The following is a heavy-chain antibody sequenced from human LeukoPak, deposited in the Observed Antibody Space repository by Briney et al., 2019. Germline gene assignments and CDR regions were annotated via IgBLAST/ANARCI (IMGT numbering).Heavy chain of an antibody. CDR1: GFTFNTFD. Sequence: PGGSLRLSCAASGFTFNTFDMAWVRQAPGKGLEWVSYISSGSSSRYYADSVKGRFTISRDNAKNSLYLQMNSLRAEDTAVYFCARLRYYAVYVWGQGTTVIVSS. CDR3: ARLRYYAVYV. J-gene: IGHJ6*02. V-gene: IGHV3-48*01. CDR2: ISSGSSSR.